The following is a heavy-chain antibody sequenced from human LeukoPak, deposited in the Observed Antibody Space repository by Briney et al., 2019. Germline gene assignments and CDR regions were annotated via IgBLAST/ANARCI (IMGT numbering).Heavy chain of an antibody. CDR2: INSDGGTT. J-gene: IGHJ4*02. D-gene: IGHD3-22*01. CDR3: AKGPYYYDSSGYYPFDY. CDR1: GFTFRRYW. V-gene: IGHV3-74*01. Sequence: GGSLRLSCAASGFTFRRYWMHWVRQAPGKGLVWVSRINSDGGTTSYADSVKGRFTISRDNSKNTLYLQMNSLRAEDTAVYYCAKGPYYYDSSGYYPFDYWGQGTLVTVSS.